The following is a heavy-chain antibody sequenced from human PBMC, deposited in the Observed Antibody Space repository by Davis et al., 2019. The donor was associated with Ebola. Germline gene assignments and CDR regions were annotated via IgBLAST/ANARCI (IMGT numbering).Heavy chain of an antibody. V-gene: IGHV1-45*02. J-gene: IGHJ6*02. CDR3: ARDGGGAGYYYYGMDV. CDR1: GYTFTYRY. CDR2: ITPFNGNT. Sequence: AASVKVSCKASGYTFTYRYLHWVRQAPGQALEWMGWITPFNGNTNYAQKFQDRVTITRDRSMSTAYMELSSLRSEDTAMYYCARDGGGAGYYYYGMDVWGQGTTVTVSS. D-gene: IGHD3-16*01.